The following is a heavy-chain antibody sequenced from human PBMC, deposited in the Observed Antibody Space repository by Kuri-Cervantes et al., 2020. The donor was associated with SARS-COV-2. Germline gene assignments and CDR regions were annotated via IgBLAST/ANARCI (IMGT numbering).Heavy chain of an antibody. CDR1: GYTFTSYY. Sequence: VSVKVSCKASGYTFTSYYMHWVRQAPGQGLEWMGIINPSGGSTSYAQKFQGRVTMTRDTSTSTVYMELSSLRSEDTAVYYCARSWGNWRYMDVWGKGTTVTVSS. CDR2: INPSGGST. D-gene: IGHD1-1*01. CDR3: ARSWGNWRYMDV. V-gene: IGHV1-46*01. J-gene: IGHJ6*03.